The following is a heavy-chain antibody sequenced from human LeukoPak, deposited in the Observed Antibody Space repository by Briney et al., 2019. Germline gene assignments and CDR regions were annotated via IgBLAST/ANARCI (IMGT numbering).Heavy chain of an antibody. CDR2: MYHSGNT. D-gene: IGHD5-18*01. Sequence: SETLSLTCAVSGGSLTSSNWWSWVRQPPGKGLEWIGEMYHSGNTNYNPSLKSRVTISIDQSKNQFSLNLTSLTAADTAVYYCARASTVGHKMGYSYGYVHTHDAFDIWGQGTMVTVSS. V-gene: IGHV4-4*02. J-gene: IGHJ3*02. CDR3: ARASTVGHKMGYSYGYVHTHDAFDI. CDR1: GGSLTSSNW.